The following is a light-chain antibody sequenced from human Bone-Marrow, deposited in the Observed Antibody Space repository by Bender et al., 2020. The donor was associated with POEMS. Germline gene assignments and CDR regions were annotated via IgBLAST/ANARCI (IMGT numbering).Light chain of an antibody. CDR2: DVS. CDR3: SSWDDSLSGWV. Sequence: QSTLTQPRSVSGSPGQSVTISCTGTSSDVGDYNYVSWYQQHPGKAPKLMIYDVSHRPSGVSNRFSGSKSGTSASLAISDIQSEDEGDYYCSSWDDSLSGWVFGGGTKLTVL. J-gene: IGLJ3*02. CDR1: SSDVGDYNY. V-gene: IGLV2-11*01.